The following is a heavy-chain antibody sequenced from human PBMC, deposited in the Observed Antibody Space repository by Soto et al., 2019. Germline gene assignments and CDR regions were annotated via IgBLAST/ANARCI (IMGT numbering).Heavy chain of an antibody. CDR3: ARTYCGDDCYPTPRYYGMDV. D-gene: IGHD2-21*02. V-gene: IGHV3-11*06. J-gene: IGHJ6*02. Sequence: GGSLRLSCAASRFTFTDYYMSWIRQAPGKGLEWVSYISSSGSYTNYADSVKGRFTISRDNAKNSLYLQMNSLRAEDTAVYYCARTYCGDDCYPTPRYYGMDVWGQGTTVTVYS. CDR2: ISSSGSYT. CDR1: RFTFTDYY.